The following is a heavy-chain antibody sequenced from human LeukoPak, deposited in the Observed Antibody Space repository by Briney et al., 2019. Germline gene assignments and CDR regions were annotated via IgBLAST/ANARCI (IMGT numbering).Heavy chain of an antibody. D-gene: IGHD3-22*01. V-gene: IGHV1-18*01. CDR2: ISAYNGNT. CDR3: ARGRRHYYDSSGYYYY. Sequence: GASVKVSCKASGYTFTSYGISWVRQAPGQGLEWMGWISAYNGNTNYAQKLQGRVTMTTDTSTSTAYMELRSLRSDDTAVYYCARGRRHYYDSSGYYYYWGQGTLSPSPQ. CDR1: GYTFTSYG. J-gene: IGHJ4*02.